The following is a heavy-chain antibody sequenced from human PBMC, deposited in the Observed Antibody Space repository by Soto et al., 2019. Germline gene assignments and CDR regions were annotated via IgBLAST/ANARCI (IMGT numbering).Heavy chain of an antibody. Sequence: GALRLSCAASGFTFGNYAMNWVRQAPGKGLEWISSISDPGTSTYYANSVKGRFSMSRDNSKNTLFLQMNRLRADDTAVYFCAKSLVTPSDAFDLWGRGTLVTVSS. CDR1: GFTFGNYA. J-gene: IGHJ3*01. D-gene: IGHD2-21*02. V-gene: IGHV3-23*01. CDR3: AKSLVTPSDAFDL. CDR2: ISDPGTST.